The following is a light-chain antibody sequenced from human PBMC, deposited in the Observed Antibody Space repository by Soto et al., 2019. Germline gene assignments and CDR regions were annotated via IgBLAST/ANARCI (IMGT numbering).Light chain of an antibody. CDR1: QNISSF. Sequence: DIQMTQSPSSLSASVGDRVTITCRAGQNISSFLNWYQQKPGKAPKLLIYAVFTLQSGVPSRFSGSGSGTDFTLTISSLQPEDFATYYCQQRTTFGHGTKVDIK. V-gene: IGKV1-39*01. J-gene: IGKJ3*01. CDR2: AVF. CDR3: QQRTT.